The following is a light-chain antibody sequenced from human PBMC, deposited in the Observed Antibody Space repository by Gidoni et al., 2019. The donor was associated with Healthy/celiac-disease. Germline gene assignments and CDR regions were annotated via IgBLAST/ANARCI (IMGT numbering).Light chain of an antibody. CDR3: QQLNSYPRT. V-gene: IGKV1-9*01. J-gene: IGKJ2*01. CDR1: QGISSY. Sequence: DIQLTQSPSFLSASVGDRVTITCRASQGISSYLAWYQQKPGKAPKLLIYAASTLQSGVPSRFSGSGSGTEFTLTISSLQPEDIATYYCQQLNSYPRTFXQXTKLEIK. CDR2: AAS.